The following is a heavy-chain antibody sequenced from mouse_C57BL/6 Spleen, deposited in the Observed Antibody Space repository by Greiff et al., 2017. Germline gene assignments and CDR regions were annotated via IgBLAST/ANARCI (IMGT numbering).Heavy chain of an antibody. CDR1: GYTFTDYE. Sequence: QVQLQQSGAELVRPGASVTLSCKASGYTFTDYEMHWVKQTPVHGLEWIGAIDPETGGTAYNQKFKGKAILTADKSSSTAYMELRSLTSEDSAVYYCTRGGRRGVAYWGQGTLVTVSA. J-gene: IGHJ3*01. CDR3: TRGGRRGVAY. V-gene: IGHV1-15*01. CDR2: IDPETGGT.